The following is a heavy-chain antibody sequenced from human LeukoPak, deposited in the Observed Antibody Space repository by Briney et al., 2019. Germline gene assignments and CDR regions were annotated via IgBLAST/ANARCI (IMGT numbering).Heavy chain of an antibody. CDR2: ISGGGDYI. CDR1: GFIFNTYA. J-gene: IGHJ4*02. V-gene: IGHV3-23*01. Sequence: GRSLRLSCAASGFIFNTYAINWVRQAAGQGLEWVSAISGGGDYIYYANSVKGRFSLSRDNSKNTLYLQMNSLSADATAVYYCARKLLYYDRSGPSFDYWGQGTLVTVSS. D-gene: IGHD3-22*01. CDR3: ARKLLYYDRSGPSFDY.